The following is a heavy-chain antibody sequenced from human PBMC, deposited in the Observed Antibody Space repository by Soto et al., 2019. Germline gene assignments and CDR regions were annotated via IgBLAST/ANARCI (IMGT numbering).Heavy chain of an antibody. CDR2: TYYRTKWYN. V-gene: IGHV6-1*01. D-gene: IGHD6-19*01. CDR3: VRERGIAVAGTDYYGMDV. J-gene: IGHJ6*02. CDR1: GDSVSSNSAA. Sequence: PSQTLSLTCAISGDSVSSNSAAWNWIRQSPSRGLEWLGRTYYRTKWYNDYAVSVKSRITINPDTSKNQFSLQLNSVTPEDTAVYYCVRERGIAVAGTDYYGMDVWGQGTTVTVSS.